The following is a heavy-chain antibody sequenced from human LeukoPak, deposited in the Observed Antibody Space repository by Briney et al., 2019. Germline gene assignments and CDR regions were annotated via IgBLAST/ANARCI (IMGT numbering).Heavy chain of an antibody. CDR3: ARTAYDILTGEIHNWFDP. J-gene: IGHJ5*02. Sequence: ASVTVSCKASGYTFTSYAMHWVRQAPGQRLEWMGWINAGNGNTKYSQKFQGRVTITRDTSASTAYMELSSLRSEDTAVYFCARTAYDILTGEIHNWFDPWGQGTLVTVSS. D-gene: IGHD3-9*01. CDR1: GYTFTSYA. CDR2: INAGNGNT. V-gene: IGHV1-3*01.